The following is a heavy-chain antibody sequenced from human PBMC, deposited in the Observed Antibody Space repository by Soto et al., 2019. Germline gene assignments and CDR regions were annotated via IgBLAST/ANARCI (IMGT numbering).Heavy chain of an antibody. Sequence: GGSLRLSCAASGFTFTRYSMNWVRQAPGKGLEWVSSISSTTNYIYYGDSMKGRFTISRDNAKNSLYLEMNSLRAEDTAVYYCARESEDLTSNFDYWGQVTLVTVSS. CDR1: GFTFTRYS. J-gene: IGHJ4*02. CDR3: ARESEDLTSNFDY. V-gene: IGHV3-21*06. CDR2: ISSTTNYI.